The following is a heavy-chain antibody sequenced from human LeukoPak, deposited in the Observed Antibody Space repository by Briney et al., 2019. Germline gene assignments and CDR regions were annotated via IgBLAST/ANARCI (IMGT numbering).Heavy chain of an antibody. CDR1: GGTFSSYA. D-gene: IGHD3-3*01. V-gene: IGHV1-69*13. CDR3: ATMPVLRFLEWKLAFDY. J-gene: IGHJ4*02. Sequence: GASVKVSCKASGGTFSSYAISWVRQAPGQGLEWMGGIIPIFGTANYAQKFQGRVTITADESTSTAYMELSSLRSEDTAVYYCATMPVLRFLEWKLAFDYWGQGTLVTVSS. CDR2: IIPIFGTA.